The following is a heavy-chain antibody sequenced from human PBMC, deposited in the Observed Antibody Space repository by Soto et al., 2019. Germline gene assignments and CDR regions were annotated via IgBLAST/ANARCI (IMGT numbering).Heavy chain of an antibody. V-gene: IGHV3-30*03. CDR2: IGYDGSNK. CDR1: GFTFSSYG. J-gene: IGHJ4*02. Sequence: PGGSLRLSCAASGFTFSSYGMHWVRQAPGKGLEWVAVIGYDGSNKYFEDSVKGRFTISRDNSKNTVYLEMNSLRAEDTAVFYCARKGSGPSFDYWGQGTLVTVSS. CDR3: ARKGSGPSFDY. D-gene: IGHD1-1*01.